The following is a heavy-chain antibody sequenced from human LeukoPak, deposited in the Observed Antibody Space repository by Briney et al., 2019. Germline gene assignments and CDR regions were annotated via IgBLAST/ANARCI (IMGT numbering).Heavy chain of an antibody. D-gene: IGHD1-26*01. CDR1: GFTFDDYA. CDR2: ISWNSGSI. J-gene: IGHJ4*02. CDR3: AKDISGIVGATYFDY. V-gene: IGHV3-9*03. Sequence: GGSLRLSCAASGFTFDDYAMHWVRQAPGKGLEWVSGISWNSGSIGYADSVKGRFTISRDNAKNSLYLQMNSLRAEDMALYYRAKDISGIVGATYFDYWGQGTLVTVSS.